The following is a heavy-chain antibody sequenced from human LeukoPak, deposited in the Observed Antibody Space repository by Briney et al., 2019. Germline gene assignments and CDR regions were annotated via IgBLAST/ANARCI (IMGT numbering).Heavy chain of an antibody. CDR2: INHSGST. J-gene: IGHJ6*02. CDR1: GGSFSGYY. D-gene: IGHD5-18*01. CDR3: ASARYFSGYSHGQYYYYYGMDV. Sequence: PSETLSLTCAVYGGSFSGYYWSWIRQPPGKGLEWIGEINHSGSTNYNPSLKSRVTISVDTSKNQFSLKLSSVTAADTAVYYCASARYFSGYSHGQYYYYYGMDVWGQGTTVTVSS. V-gene: IGHV4-34*01.